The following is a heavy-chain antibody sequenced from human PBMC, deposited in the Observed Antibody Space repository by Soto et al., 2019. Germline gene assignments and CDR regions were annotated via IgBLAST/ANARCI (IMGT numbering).Heavy chain of an antibody. Sequence: SETLSLTCAVSGGSISSGGYSWSWIRQPPGKGLEWIGYIYHSGSTYYNPSLKSRVTISVDRSTNQFSLKLSSVTAAVTAVYYCRRVPAPWGQGTLVTVSA. CDR3: RRVPAP. CDR2: IYHSGST. V-gene: IGHV4-30-2*01. J-gene: IGHJ5*02. CDR1: GGSISSGGYS.